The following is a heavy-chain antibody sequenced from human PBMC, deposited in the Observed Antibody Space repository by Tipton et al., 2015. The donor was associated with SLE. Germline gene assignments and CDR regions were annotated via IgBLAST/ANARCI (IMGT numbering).Heavy chain of an antibody. D-gene: IGHD6-13*01. V-gene: IGHV3-30-3*01. CDR1: GFTFSSYA. J-gene: IGHJ4*02. Sequence: SLRLSCAASGFTFSSYAMHWVRQAPGKGLEWVGLISYDGSNKYYADSVQGRFTISRDNPKNMVYLQMNSLRAEDTALYYCARDRSSSSWYFDSWGQGSLVTVSS. CDR3: ARDRSSSSWYFDS. CDR2: ISYDGSNK.